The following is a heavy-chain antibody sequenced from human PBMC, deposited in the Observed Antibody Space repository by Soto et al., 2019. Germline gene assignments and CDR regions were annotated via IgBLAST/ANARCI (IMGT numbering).Heavy chain of an antibody. J-gene: IGHJ6*02. CDR1: GFTFSSYW. CDR3: ARERVVVIFGSYYYYGMDV. CDR2: IKQDGSEK. Sequence: EVQLVESGGGLVQPGGSLRLSCAASGFTFSSYWMSWVRQAPGKGLEWVANIKQDGSEKYYVDSVKGRFTISRDNAKNSLYLQMNSLRAEDTAVYYCARERVVVIFGSYYYYGMDVWGQGTTVTVSS. D-gene: IGHD3-22*01. V-gene: IGHV3-7*01.